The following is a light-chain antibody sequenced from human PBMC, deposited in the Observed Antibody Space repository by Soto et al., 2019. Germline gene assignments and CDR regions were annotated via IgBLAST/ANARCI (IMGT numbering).Light chain of an antibody. CDR2: KSS. CDR3: QQANSFPHT. J-gene: IGKJ5*01. Sequence: DIQMTQPPSTLSASVGDRVTITCRASASISSWLAWYQQQPGKAPKLLIYKSSILENGVPSRFSGGGSGTDFTLTISSLQPEDFATYYCQQANSFPHTFGQGTRLEIK. V-gene: IGKV1-5*03. CDR1: ASISSW.